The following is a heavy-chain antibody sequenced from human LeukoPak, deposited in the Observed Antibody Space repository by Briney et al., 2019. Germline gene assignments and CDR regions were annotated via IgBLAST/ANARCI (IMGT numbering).Heavy chain of an antibody. V-gene: IGHV3-23*01. Sequence: GGSLRLSCAASGFTFSSYAMNWVHQAPGKGLEWVSGISGSGSSTYYADSVKGRFTISRDNSKNMLYLQVNSLRAEDTAVYYCARANRYDSSGYSYPTTYYFDYWGQGTLVTVSS. CDR1: GFTFSSYA. J-gene: IGHJ4*02. D-gene: IGHD3-22*01. CDR2: ISGSGSST. CDR3: ARANRYDSSGYSYPTTYYFDY.